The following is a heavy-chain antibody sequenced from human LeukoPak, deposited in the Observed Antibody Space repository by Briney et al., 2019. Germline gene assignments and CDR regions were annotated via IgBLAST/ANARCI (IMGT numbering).Heavy chain of an antibody. Sequence: GGSLRLSCAASGFTFSSYGMTWVRQAPGKGLEWVSAISGSGGSTYYADSVKGRFTISRDNSKSSLFLQMNSLRTEDTALYYCARDHVYGGADYWGQGTLVTVSS. V-gene: IGHV3-23*01. CDR3: ARDHVYGGADY. J-gene: IGHJ4*02. D-gene: IGHD5/OR15-5a*01. CDR2: ISGSGGST. CDR1: GFTFSSYG.